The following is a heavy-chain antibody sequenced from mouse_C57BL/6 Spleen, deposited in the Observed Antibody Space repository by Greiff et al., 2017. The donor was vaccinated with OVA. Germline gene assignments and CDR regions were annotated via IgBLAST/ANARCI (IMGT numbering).Heavy chain of an antibody. J-gene: IGHJ4*01. D-gene: IGHD1-1*01. Sequence: VQLQQSGPELVKPGASVKMSCKASGYTFTDYNMHWVKQSHGKSLEWIGYINPNNGGTSYNQKFKGKATLTVNKSSSTAYMELRSLTSEDSAVYYCARDYGSSLDYAMDYWGQGTSVTVSS. CDR3: ARDYGSSLDYAMDY. V-gene: IGHV1-22*01. CDR1: GYTFTDYN. CDR2: INPNNGGT.